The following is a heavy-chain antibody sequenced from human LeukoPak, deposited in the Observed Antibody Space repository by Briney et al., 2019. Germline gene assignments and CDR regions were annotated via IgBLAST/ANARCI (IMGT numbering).Heavy chain of an antibody. Sequence: QPGGSLRLSCAASGLSFSSFAMSWVRQGPARGLEWVSSIRGNGDTFYADSVKGRFTLSGGISRNTVYFQLNNLRVEDTAIYYCARASWVSTIDAVRWGQGTLVTVSS. CDR1: GLSFSSFA. V-gene: IGHV3-23*01. CDR2: IRGNGDT. J-gene: IGHJ4*02. CDR3: ARASWVSTIDAVR. D-gene: IGHD3-16*01.